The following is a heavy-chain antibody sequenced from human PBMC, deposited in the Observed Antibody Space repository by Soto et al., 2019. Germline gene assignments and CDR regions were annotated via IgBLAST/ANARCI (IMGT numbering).Heavy chain of an antibody. CDR3: AREGVYDSLDY. CDR1: GFTFSGYE. Sequence: GGSLRLSCAASGFTFSGYEMNWVRQAPGKGLEWVSYITSGSSIYYADSVKGRFTISRDNAKNSLFLQMNSLGAEDTAVYYCAREGVYDSLDYWGQGTLVTVSS. CDR2: ITSGSSI. J-gene: IGHJ4*02. D-gene: IGHD5-12*01. V-gene: IGHV3-48*03.